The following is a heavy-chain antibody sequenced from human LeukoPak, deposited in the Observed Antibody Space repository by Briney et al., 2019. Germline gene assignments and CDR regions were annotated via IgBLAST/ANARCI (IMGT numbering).Heavy chain of an antibody. CDR2: INPNSSAA. CDR3: ARGMYGLDV. Sequence: ASVKVSCKASGYTFTGYYIHWVRQAPGQGLEWVGWINPNSSAANYARKFQGRVTMTRDTSITTAYMEVSRLRFDDTAVYYCARGMYGLDVWGQGTTVTVSS. CDR1: GYTFTGYY. V-gene: IGHV1-2*02. J-gene: IGHJ6*02.